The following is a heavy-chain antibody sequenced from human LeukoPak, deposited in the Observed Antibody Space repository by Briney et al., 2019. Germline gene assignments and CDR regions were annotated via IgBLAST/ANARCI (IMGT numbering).Heavy chain of an antibody. CDR1: GGSFSGYY. Sequence: SETLSLTCAVYGGSFSGYYWSWIRQPPGKGLEWIGEINHSGSTNYNPSLKSRVTISVDTSKNQFSLKLSSVTAADTAVYYCARGRGHWNGGDYWGQGTLVTVSS. D-gene: IGHD1-1*01. J-gene: IGHJ4*02. CDR2: INHSGST. CDR3: ARGRGHWNGGDY. V-gene: IGHV4-34*01.